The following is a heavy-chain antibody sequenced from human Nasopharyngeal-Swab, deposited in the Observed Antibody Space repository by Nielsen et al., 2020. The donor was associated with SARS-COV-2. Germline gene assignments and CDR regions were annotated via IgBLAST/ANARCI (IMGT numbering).Heavy chain of an antibody. CDR1: GYSFTSYW. D-gene: IGHD2-15*01. CDR2: IYPGDSDT. V-gene: IGHV5-51*01. CDR3: ARRVGYCSGGSCYFDY. Sequence: GESLKISCKGSGYSFTSYWIGWVRQMPGKGLEWMGIIYPGDSDTRYSPSFQGQVTISADKSISTAYLQWSSLKASDTAMYYCARRVGYCSGGSCYFDYWGQGTLVAVSP. J-gene: IGHJ4*02.